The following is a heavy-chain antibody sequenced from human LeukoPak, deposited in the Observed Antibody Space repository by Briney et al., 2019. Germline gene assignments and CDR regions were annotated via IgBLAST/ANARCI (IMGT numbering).Heavy chain of an antibody. J-gene: IGHJ4*02. CDR1: GYTFTSYD. V-gene: IGHV1-2*02. CDR3: ARSSKQEMATRRAFDY. D-gene: IGHD5-24*01. CDR2: INPNSGGT. Sequence: ASVKVSCKASGYTFTSYDINWVRQAPGQGLEWMGWINPNSGGTNYAQKFQGRVTMTRDTSISTAYMELSRLRSDDTAVYYCARSSKQEMATRRAFDYWGQGTLVTVSS.